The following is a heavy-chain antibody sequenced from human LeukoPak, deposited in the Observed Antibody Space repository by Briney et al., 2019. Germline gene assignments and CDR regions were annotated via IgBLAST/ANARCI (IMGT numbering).Heavy chain of an antibody. CDR1: GYTFTGYY. V-gene: IGHV1-2*02. J-gene: IGHJ4*02. Sequence: AASVKVSCKASGYTFTGYYMHWVRQAPGQGLEWMGWINPNSGGTNYAQKFQGRVTMTRDTSISTAYMELSRLRSDDTAVYYCARVGGNIVGATINFDYWGQGTLVTVSS. CDR2: INPNSGGT. D-gene: IGHD1-26*01. CDR3: ARVGGNIVGATINFDY.